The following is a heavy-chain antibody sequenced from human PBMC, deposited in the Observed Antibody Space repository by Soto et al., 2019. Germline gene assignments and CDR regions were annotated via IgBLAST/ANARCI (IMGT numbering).Heavy chain of an antibody. Sequence: PSETLSLTCTVSGGSISSYYWSWIRQPPGKGLEWIGYIYYSGSTNYNPSLKSRVTISVDTSKNQFSLKLSSVTAADTAVYYCARGGAVMVYAIYYYYYYGMDVWGQGTTVTSP. V-gene: IGHV4-59*01. CDR3: ARGGAVMVYAIYYYYYYGMDV. CDR1: GGSISSYY. D-gene: IGHD2-8*01. CDR2: IYYSGST. J-gene: IGHJ6*02.